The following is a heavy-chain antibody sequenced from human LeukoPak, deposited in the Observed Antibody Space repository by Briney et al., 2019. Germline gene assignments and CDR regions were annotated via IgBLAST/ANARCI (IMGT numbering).Heavy chain of an antibody. D-gene: IGHD6-19*01. CDR1: GFTFSSYS. Sequence: SGGSLRLSCAASGFTFSSYSMNWVRQAPGKGLEWVSSISSSSSYIYYADSVKGRFTISRDNSKNTLYLQMNSLRPEDTAVYYCAKEEGGWSVDYWGQGTLVTVSS. CDR2: ISSSSSYI. J-gene: IGHJ4*02. V-gene: IGHV3-21*01. CDR3: AKEEGGWSVDY.